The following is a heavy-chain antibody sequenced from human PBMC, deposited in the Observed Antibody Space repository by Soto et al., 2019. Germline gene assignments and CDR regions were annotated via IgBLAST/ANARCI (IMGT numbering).Heavy chain of an antibody. CDR1: GFTFSTYG. D-gene: IGHD6-13*01. J-gene: IGHJ6*01. CDR3: ARPLEQHQLGFGMDV. V-gene: IGHV3-33*01. CDR2: IWYDGSKI. Sequence: VGSLRLSCAASGFTFSTYGMHWVRQAPVKGLEWVAVIWYDGSKIYYADSVKGRFTISRDNSKSTLYLQMNSLRAEDTAVYYCARPLEQHQLGFGMDVWGQGSQVTVSS.